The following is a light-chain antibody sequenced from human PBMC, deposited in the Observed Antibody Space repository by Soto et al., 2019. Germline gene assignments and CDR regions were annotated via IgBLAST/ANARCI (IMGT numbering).Light chain of an antibody. J-gene: IGLJ1*01. V-gene: IGLV2-14*01. CDR1: SSDVGGYNY. Sequence: QSVLTQPASVSGSPGQSITISCTGTSSDVGGYNYVSWYQQHPGKDPKLMIYDVSNRPSGVSNRFSGSKSGNTASLTISGLQADDEADYSCSSYTRSSTRVFGTGTKLTVL. CDR3: SSYTRSSTRV. CDR2: DVS.